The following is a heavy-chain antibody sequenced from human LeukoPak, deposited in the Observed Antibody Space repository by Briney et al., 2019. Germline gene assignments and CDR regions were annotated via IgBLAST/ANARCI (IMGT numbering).Heavy chain of an antibody. CDR3: ARNLERRSNFLDY. CDR2: IDWDDDK. V-gene: IGHV2-70*11. J-gene: IGHJ4*02. Sequence: TLSLTCTVSGGSISSYYWSWIRQPPGKALEWLARIDWDDDKYYSTSLKTRLTISKDTSKNQVVLTMTNMDPVDTATYYCARNLERRSNFLDYWGQGTLVTVSS. D-gene: IGHD1-1*01. CDR1: GGSISSYYW.